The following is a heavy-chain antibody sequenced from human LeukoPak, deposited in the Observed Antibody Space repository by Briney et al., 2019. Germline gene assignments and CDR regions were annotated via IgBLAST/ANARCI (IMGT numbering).Heavy chain of an antibody. V-gene: IGHV4-59*01. Sequence: SETLSLTCTVSGGSISSYYWSWIRQPPGKGLEWIGYIYYSGSTNYNPSLKSRVTISVDTSKNQFSLKLSSVTAADTAVYYCARVKGGDWFDPWGQGTLVTVSS. CDR3: ARVKGGDWFDP. J-gene: IGHJ5*02. D-gene: IGHD1-26*01. CDR2: IYYSGST. CDR1: GGSISSYY.